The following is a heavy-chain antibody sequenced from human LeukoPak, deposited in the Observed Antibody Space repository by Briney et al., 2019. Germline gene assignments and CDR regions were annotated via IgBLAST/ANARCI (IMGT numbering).Heavy chain of an antibody. J-gene: IGHJ4*02. CDR2: ISAYNGNT. CDR1: GYTFTSYG. V-gene: IGHV1-18*03. CDR3: ARKGYSSSWTPFDY. Sequence: ASVRVSCKASGYTFTSYGISWVRQAPGQGLEWMGWISAYNGNTNYAQKLQGRVTMTTDTSTSTAYMELRSLRSEDMAVYYCARKGYSSSWTPFDYWGQGTLVTVSS. D-gene: IGHD6-13*01.